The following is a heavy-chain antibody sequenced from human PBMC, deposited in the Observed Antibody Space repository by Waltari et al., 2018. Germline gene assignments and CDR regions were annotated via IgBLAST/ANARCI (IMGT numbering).Heavy chain of an antibody. Sequence: QVQLQESGPGLVKPSETLSLTCAVSGYSISSGYYWGWIRQPPGKGLEWIGSIYHSGSTYYNPSLKSRVTISVDTSKNQFSLKLSSVTAADTAGYYCARLHIAVARNNWFDPWGQGTLVTVSS. V-gene: IGHV4-38-2*01. CDR3: ARLHIAVARNNWFDP. J-gene: IGHJ5*02. CDR2: IYHSGST. CDR1: GYSISSGYY. D-gene: IGHD6-19*01.